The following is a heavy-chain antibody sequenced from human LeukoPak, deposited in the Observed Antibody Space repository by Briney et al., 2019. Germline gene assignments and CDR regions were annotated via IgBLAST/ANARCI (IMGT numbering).Heavy chain of an antibody. V-gene: IGHV3-23*01. Sequence: GGSLRLSCAASGFTISSYFMSWVRQAPGKGLEWVSGIIGSGGSTYYADSVKGRFTISRDNSKNTLYLQVNSLTAEDTTVYYCAKGAYDYIEVAYFDHWGQGTLVTVSS. CDR1: GFTISSYF. CDR2: IIGSGGST. J-gene: IGHJ4*02. CDR3: AKGAYDYIEVAYFDH. D-gene: IGHD5-12*01.